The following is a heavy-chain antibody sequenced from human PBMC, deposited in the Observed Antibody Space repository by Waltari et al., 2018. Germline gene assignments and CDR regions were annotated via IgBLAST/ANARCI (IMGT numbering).Heavy chain of an antibody. D-gene: IGHD6-13*01. Sequence: QVQLQESGPGLVKPSQTLSRNCTVSGGSISRGSYYWSWIRQPAGKGRGFIGRIITSGSTNVNPSLKSRVTISVDTSKNQFSLQLISVTAADTAVYYCAREGRFCSSWYGDAFDICGQGTILTVSS. V-gene: IGHV4-61*02. J-gene: IGHJ3*02. CDR3: AREGRFCSSWYGDAFDI. CDR1: GGSISRGSYY. CDR2: IITSGST.